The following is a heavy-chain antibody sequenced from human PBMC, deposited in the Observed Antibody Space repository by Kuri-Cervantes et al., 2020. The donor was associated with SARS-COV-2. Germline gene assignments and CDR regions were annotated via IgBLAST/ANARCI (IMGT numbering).Heavy chain of an antibody. Sequence: GESLKISCAASGFTFSDFGMYAMSWVRQAPGKGLEWVSGISGSGGSTYYADSVKGRFTISRANSKNMLYLEMKSLRVEDTAVYYCAKDRDNTGRPYFFEDWGQGTLVTVSS. CDR2: ISGSGGST. D-gene: IGHD2-21*01. V-gene: IGHV3-23*01. J-gene: IGHJ4*02. CDR1: GFTFSDFGMYA. CDR3: AKDRDNTGRPYFFED.